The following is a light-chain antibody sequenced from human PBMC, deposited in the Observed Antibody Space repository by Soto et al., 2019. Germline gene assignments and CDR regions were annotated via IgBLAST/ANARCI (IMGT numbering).Light chain of an antibody. CDR3: QQYNNWLIT. Sequence: EIVMTQSPDTLSVSPGERATLSCRASQSVSSNLAWYQQKPGQAPRLLIYGASTRATGIPARFSGSGSGTEFNLTISSLQSEDFAVYYCQQYNNWLITFGQGTRLEIK. J-gene: IGKJ5*01. CDR1: QSVSSN. CDR2: GAS. V-gene: IGKV3-15*01.